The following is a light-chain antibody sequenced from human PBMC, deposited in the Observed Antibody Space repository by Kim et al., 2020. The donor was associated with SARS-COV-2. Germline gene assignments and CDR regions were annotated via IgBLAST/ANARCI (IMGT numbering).Light chain of an antibody. J-gene: IGLJ1*01. CDR1: RSDVGSYNS. Sequence: QSALTQPASVSGSPGQSITISCTGTRSDVGSYNSVSWYQQHPGKAPKLMIYDVSNRPSGVSDRFSASKSGNTASLTISGLQTEDEAGYYCSSNTRSGALVFGTGTKVTVL. CDR2: DVS. V-gene: IGLV2-14*03. CDR3: SSNTRSGALV.